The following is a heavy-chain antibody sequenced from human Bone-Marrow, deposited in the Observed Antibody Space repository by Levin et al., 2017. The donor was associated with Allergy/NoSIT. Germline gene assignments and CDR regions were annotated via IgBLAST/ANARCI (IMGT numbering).Heavy chain of an antibody. CDR1: GFTFSSYG. CDR2: ISSDGSDK. V-gene: IGHV3-33*01. D-gene: IGHD6-19*01. CDR3: ARGGYVSGWPPLGV. Sequence: LSLTCAASGFTFSSYGMHWVRQAPGKGPEWVTLISSDGSDKYYADSVKGRFSVSRDSSKKMVYLQMNNLRVEDTAVYFCARGGYVSGWPPLGVWGQGTTVSVS. J-gene: IGHJ6*02.